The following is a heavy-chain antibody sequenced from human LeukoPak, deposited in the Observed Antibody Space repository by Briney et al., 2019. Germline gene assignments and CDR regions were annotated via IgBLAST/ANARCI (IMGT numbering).Heavy chain of an antibody. D-gene: IGHD3-10*01. CDR3: AGELRGFGELDNRFDP. Sequence: TLSLTCTVSGGSISSGGYYWSWIRQHPGQGLEWIGYIYYSGSTYYNPSLKSRVTISVDTSKNQFSLKLSSVTAADTAVYYCAGELRGFGELDNRFDPWGQGTLVTVSS. CDR1: GGSISSGGYY. J-gene: IGHJ5*02. V-gene: IGHV4-31*03. CDR2: IYYSGST.